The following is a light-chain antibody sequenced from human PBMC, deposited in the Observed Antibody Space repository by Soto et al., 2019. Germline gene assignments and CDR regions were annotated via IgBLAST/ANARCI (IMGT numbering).Light chain of an antibody. Sequence: EVVLTQSPASLSLSPGDRATLSCRASQSVSSYLAWYQQKPDQAPRLVIYDASKRATGIPARFSGSGSGTGFTLTVSSLEPEDFAVYYCQQRSNWPRTFGQGTKVEIK. CDR2: DAS. J-gene: IGKJ1*01. V-gene: IGKV3-11*01. CDR3: QQRSNWPRT. CDR1: QSVSSY.